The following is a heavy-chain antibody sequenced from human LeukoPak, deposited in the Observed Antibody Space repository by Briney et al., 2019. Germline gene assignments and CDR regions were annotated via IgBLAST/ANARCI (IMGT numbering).Heavy chain of an antibody. Sequence: GGSLRLSCAASGFTFDDYGMSWVRQVPGKGLEWVSGINWNGGSTGYADSVKGRFTISRDNAMNSLYLQMDSLRVEDTALYYCARGIRFLEWLSGFDYWGQGTLVTVSS. D-gene: IGHD3-3*01. CDR1: GFTFDDYG. J-gene: IGHJ4*02. V-gene: IGHV3-20*04. CDR3: ARGIRFLEWLSGFDY. CDR2: INWNGGST.